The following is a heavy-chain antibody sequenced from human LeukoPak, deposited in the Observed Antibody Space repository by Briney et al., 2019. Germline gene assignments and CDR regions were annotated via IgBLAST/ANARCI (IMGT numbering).Heavy chain of an antibody. J-gene: IGHJ5*02. CDR2: INPNGGGT. V-gene: IGHV1-2*02. CDR1: GYTFTGYY. CDR3: ARDRDPGRLFDP. D-gene: IGHD6-25*01. Sequence: ASVKVSCKASGYTFTGYYMHWVRQAPGQGLEWMGWINPNGGGTNYAQKFQGRVTMTRDTSISTAYMELSRLRSDDTAVYYCARDRDPGRLFDPWGQGTLVTVSS.